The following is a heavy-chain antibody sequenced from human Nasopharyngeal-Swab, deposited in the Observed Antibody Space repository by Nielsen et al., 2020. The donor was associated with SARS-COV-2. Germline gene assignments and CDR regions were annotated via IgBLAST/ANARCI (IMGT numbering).Heavy chain of an antibody. J-gene: IGHJ5*02. CDR3: ARRGGVGYCSSTSCSYNWFDP. Sequence: SETLSLTCTVSGGSISSSSYYWGWIRQPPGKGLEWIGSIYYSGSTYYNPSLKSRVTISVDTSKNQFSLKLSSVTAADTAVYYCARRGGVGYCSSTSCSYNWFDPWGQGTLVTVPS. V-gene: IGHV4-39*01. CDR1: GGSISSSSYY. D-gene: IGHD2-2*01. CDR2: IYYSGST.